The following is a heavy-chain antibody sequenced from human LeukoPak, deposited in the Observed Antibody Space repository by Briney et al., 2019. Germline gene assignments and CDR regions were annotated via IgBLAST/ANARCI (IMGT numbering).Heavy chain of an antibody. Sequence: KSSETLSLTCTVSGGSISSYYWSWIRQPPGKGLEWIGYIYYSGSTNYNPSLKSRVTISVDTSKNQFSLKLSSVTAADTAVHYCAIGNDILTGIDYWGQGTLVTVSS. CDR2: IYYSGST. J-gene: IGHJ4*02. CDR1: GGSISSYY. CDR3: AIGNDILTGIDY. V-gene: IGHV4-59*08. D-gene: IGHD3-9*01.